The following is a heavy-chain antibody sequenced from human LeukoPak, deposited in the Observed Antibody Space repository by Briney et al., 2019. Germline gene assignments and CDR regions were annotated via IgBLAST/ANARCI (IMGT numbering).Heavy chain of an antibody. V-gene: IGHV4-34*01. CDR1: GGSFSGYY. D-gene: IGHD3-10*01. CDR3: ARNRRSLTYYYGSGSYFH. Sequence: SETLSLTCAVYGGSFSGYYWSWIRQPPGTGLEWIGEINHSGSTNYNPSLKSRVTISVDTSKNQFSLKLSSVTAADTAVYYCARNRRSLTYYYGSGSYFHWGQGTLVTVSS. J-gene: IGHJ4*02. CDR2: INHSGST.